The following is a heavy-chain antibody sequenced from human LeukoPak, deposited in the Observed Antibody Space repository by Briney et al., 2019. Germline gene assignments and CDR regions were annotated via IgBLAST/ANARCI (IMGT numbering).Heavy chain of an antibody. CDR1: GFTFSSYA. CDR2: ISGSGGST. J-gene: IGHJ6*02. D-gene: IGHD2-15*01. V-gene: IGHV3-23*01. CDR3: AKVGLPDDGMDV. Sequence: GGSLRLSCAASGFTFSSYAMSWVRQAPGKGLEWVSAISGSGGSTYYADSVKGRFTISRDNSKNTLDLQMNSLRAEDTAVYYCAKVGLPDDGMDVWGQGTTVTVSS.